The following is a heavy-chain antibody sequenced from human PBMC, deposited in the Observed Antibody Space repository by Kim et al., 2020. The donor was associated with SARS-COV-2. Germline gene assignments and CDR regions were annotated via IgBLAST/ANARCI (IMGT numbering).Heavy chain of an antibody. V-gene: IGHV3-30*04. CDR2: ISYDGSNK. J-gene: IGHJ4*02. CDR3: AREAGADRDYGDYGFDY. Sequence: GGSLRLSCAASGFTFSSYAMHWVRQAPGKGLEWVAVISYDGSNKYYVDSVKGRFTISRDNSKNTLYLQMNRLRAEDTAVYYCAREAGADRDYGDYGFDYWGQGTLVTVSS. CDR1: GFTFSSYA. D-gene: IGHD4-17*01.